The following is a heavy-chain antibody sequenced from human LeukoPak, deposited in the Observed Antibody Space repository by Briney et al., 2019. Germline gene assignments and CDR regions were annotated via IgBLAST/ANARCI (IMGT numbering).Heavy chain of an antibody. V-gene: IGHV3-9*01. D-gene: IGHD1-26*01. CDR2: ISWNSGSI. Sequence: PGWSLRLSCAASGFTFDDYALHWVRQAPGKGLEWVSGISWNSGSIGYADSVKGRFTISRDNAKNSVYLQMNSLRAEDTALYYCALVGATGSFYYWGQGTLVTVSS. CDR1: GFTFDDYA. J-gene: IGHJ4*02. CDR3: ALVGATGSFYY.